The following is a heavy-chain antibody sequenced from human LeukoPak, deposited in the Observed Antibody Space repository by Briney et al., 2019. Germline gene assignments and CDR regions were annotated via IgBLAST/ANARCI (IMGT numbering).Heavy chain of an antibody. CDR3: ARDVGKKLWFGESYYYGMDV. Sequence: ASVNVSSKASGYTFTIYGISWVRQAPGQGLEWMGWISAYNGNTKYAQKLQGRVTMTTDTSTSTAYMELRSLRSDDTAVYYCARDVGKKLWFGESYYYGMDVWGQGTTVTVSS. J-gene: IGHJ6*02. CDR2: ISAYNGNT. CDR1: GYTFTIYG. D-gene: IGHD3-10*01. V-gene: IGHV1-18*01.